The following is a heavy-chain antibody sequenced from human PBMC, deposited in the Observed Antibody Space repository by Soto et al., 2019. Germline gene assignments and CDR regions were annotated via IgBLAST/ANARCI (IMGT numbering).Heavy chain of an antibody. Sequence: GGSLRLSCAASGFTVSSNYMSWVRQAPGKGLEWVSVIYSGGSTYYADSVKGRFTISRDNSKNTLYLQMNSLRAEDTAVYYCVGSVLRYFDWLPVTPGAFAIWGQGTMVTVSS. V-gene: IGHV3-53*01. CDR3: VGSVLRYFDWLPVTPGAFAI. CDR2: IYSGGST. D-gene: IGHD3-9*01. CDR1: GFTVSSNY. J-gene: IGHJ3*02.